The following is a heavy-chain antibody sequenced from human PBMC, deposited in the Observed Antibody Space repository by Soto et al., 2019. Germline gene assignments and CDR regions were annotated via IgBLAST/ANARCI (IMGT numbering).Heavy chain of an antibody. D-gene: IGHD3-3*01. Sequence: ESGGGLVQPGGSLKLSCAASGFTFSGSAMHWVRQASGKGLGWVGRIRSKGNNYATAYGASLKGRFTISRDDSKNTAYLQMNSLNTEDTAVYYCSRQASDFWSGKPQYYMDVWGKGNTVTVSS. V-gene: IGHV3-73*01. CDR3: SRQASDFWSGKPQYYMDV. CDR2: IRSKGNNYAT. J-gene: IGHJ6*03. CDR1: GFTFSGSA.